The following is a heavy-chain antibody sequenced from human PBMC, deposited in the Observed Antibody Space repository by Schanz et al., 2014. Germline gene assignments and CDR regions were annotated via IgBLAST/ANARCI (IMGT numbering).Heavy chain of an antibody. Sequence: EVQLVQSGGGLVQPGGSLRLSCAASGFTFSSHWMHWVRQDPGKGLVWVARINSVGSNTDYADSVTGRFTISRDNAKNTLYLQMNSLRAEDTAVYYCARIGGSVFDYWAQGTLVTGSS. CDR1: GFTFSSHW. V-gene: IGHV3-74*01. J-gene: IGHJ4*01. CDR3: ARIGGSVFDY. D-gene: IGHD3-10*01. CDR2: INSVGSNT.